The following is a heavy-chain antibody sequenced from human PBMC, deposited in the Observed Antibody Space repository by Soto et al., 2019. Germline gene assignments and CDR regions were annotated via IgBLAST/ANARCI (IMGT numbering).Heavy chain of an antibody. CDR3: ARLGGQDYGDYVGY. J-gene: IGHJ4*02. CDR1: GYSFTNYW. V-gene: IGHV5-51*01. Sequence: GDSLKISCNGSGYSFTNYWIGWVRQMPGKGLEWMGIIYPGDSNTRYSPSFQGQVTISADKAITTAYLQWSSLKASDTAMYYCARLGGQDYGDYVGYWGQGTLVTVSS. CDR2: IYPGDSNT. D-gene: IGHD4-17*01.